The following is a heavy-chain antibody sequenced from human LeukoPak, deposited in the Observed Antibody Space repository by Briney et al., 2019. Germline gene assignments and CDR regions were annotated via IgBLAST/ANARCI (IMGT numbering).Heavy chain of an antibody. J-gene: IGHJ4*02. CDR1: GGSIDSYY. D-gene: IGHD3-10*01. Sequence: SETLSLTCTVSGGSIDSYYWSWVRQPPGKGLEWMGYIYYSGSTNYNPSLKSRVTISVDTSKKQFSLNLNSVTAADAAVYYCARTRHGSDYLGLFDHWGQGTLVTVSS. CDR3: ARTRHGSDYLGLFDH. V-gene: IGHV4-59*01. CDR2: IYYSGST.